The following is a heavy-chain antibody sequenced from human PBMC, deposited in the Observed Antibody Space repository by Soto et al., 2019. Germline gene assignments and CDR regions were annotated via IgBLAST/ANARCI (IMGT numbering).Heavy chain of an antibody. CDR1: GFTFSSYA. V-gene: IGHV3-30*14. D-gene: IGHD4-4*01. J-gene: IGHJ2*01. CDR3: VRPLLRDDYNWCYFDL. Sequence: QVQLVESGGGVVQPGRSLRLSCAASGFTFSSYAMHWVSQDPGTGLEWVAVISYDGSNKYNADSVKGRFTISRDNSKSTLYLQMNSLSAEATEVYYCVRPLLRDDYNWCYFDLWGRGTLVTVSS. CDR2: ISYDGSNK.